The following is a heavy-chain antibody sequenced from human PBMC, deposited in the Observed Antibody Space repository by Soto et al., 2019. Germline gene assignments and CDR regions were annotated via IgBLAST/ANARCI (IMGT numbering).Heavy chain of an antibody. D-gene: IGHD3-10*01. Sequence: SSETLSLTCEVSGGSFTGYYWSWIRQPPGRGLEWIGEINQSGSTTYNPSLKSRVTMSVGASKKQFSLNVTSVTAADTAIYYCARAKYLWFGELGPSYYYYGMDVWGQGTTVTVSS. CDR3: ARAKYLWFGELGPSYYYYGMDV. CDR2: INQSGST. V-gene: IGHV4-34*01. CDR1: GGSFTGYY. J-gene: IGHJ6*02.